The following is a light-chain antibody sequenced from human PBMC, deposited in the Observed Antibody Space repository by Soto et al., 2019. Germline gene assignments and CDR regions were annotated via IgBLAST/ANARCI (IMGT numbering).Light chain of an antibody. V-gene: IGKV1-39*01. CDR2: AAS. CDR1: QTISGY. Sequence: DISVTHQLSYILFSLRVTFVITFRASQTISGYLNWYQQKPGKAPELLIYAASYLGNGVPSRFSGSGSGTYFTLTISRLQPEDLATYYCQQSYTHTINFGGGTKVEI. CDR3: QQSYTHTIN. J-gene: IGKJ4*01.